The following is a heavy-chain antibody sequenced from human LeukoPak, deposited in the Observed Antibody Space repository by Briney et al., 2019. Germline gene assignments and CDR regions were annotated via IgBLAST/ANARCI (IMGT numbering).Heavy chain of an antibody. CDR2: IYYSGST. CDR3: ASQLYSSRGGD. J-gene: IGHJ4*02. Sequence: SAPLSLTCAADGGSFSGYYWSWIRQPPGKEREWIGYIYYSGSTNYNHSLKSRVTILVDASKNQFSLKLSSVTAADAAVYYSASQLYSSRGGDWGQGTLVTVSS. D-gene: IGHD6-13*01. V-gene: IGHV4-59*12. CDR1: GGSFSGYY.